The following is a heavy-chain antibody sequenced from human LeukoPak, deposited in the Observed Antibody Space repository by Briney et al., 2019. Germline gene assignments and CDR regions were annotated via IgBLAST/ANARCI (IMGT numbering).Heavy chain of an antibody. CDR2: ISAYNGNT. CDR1: GSTFTTYG. Sequence: GASVKASSKASGSTFTTYGIGGVGQAPGKGLKWMGWISAYNGNTNYAQKLQGRVTMTTDTSTSTAYMELRSLRSDDTAVYYCARDFNYYDSSEGYWGQGTLVTVSS. V-gene: IGHV1-18*01. CDR3: ARDFNYYDSSEGY. D-gene: IGHD3-22*01. J-gene: IGHJ4*02.